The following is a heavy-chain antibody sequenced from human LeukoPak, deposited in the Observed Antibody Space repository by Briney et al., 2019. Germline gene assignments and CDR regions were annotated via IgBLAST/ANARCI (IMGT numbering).Heavy chain of an antibody. D-gene: IGHD3-22*01. CDR2: IYYSVST. V-gene: IGHV4-59*01. CDR1: GGSISSYY. Sequence: KPSETLSLTCTVSGGSISSYYWSWVRQPPGKGLEWIGHIYYSVSTNYNPSLKSRVTISVDTSKNQFSLKLSSVTAADTAVYYCATDSSGYPYYYYGMDVWGQGTTVTVSS. CDR3: ATDSSGYPYYYYGMDV. J-gene: IGHJ6*02.